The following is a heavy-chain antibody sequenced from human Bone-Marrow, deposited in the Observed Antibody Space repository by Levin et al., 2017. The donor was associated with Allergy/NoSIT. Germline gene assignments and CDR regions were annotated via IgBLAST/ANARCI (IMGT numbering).Heavy chain of an antibody. V-gene: IGHV4-31*03. Sequence: PSETLSLTCTVSGDSISSGGYYWSWIRQHPGTGLEWIGYIYYSGRTYYNPSLKSRVTISEDTSKNQFSLKLSSVTAADTAVFYCASGGRQLDYDDSWPTFDYWGQGTLVTVSS. CDR3: ASGGRQLDYDDSWPTFDY. J-gene: IGHJ4*02. CDR2: IYYSGRT. CDR1: GDSISSGGYY. D-gene: IGHD4-17*01.